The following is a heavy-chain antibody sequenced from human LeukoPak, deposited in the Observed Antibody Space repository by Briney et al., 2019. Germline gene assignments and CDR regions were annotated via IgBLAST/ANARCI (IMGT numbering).Heavy chain of an antibody. V-gene: IGHV3-64D*08. J-gene: IGHJ4*01. CDR1: GFTFSSYA. CDR3: VKDQWYSNGWYIFDY. CDR2: ISSDGGST. Sequence: GGSLRLSCSASGFTFSSYAMHWVRQAPGKGLEYVSTISSDGGSTYYADSVKGRFIIPRDNSKKTLYLQMSSLRAEDTAAYYCVKDQWYSNGWYIFDYWGQGTLVTVSS. D-gene: IGHD6-19*01.